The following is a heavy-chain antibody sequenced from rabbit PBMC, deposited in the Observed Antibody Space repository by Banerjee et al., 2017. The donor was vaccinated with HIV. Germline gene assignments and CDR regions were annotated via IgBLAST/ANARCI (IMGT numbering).Heavy chain of an antibody. CDR2: INTSSGNT. CDR3: GRDLAGVIGWNFGL. CDR1: GFSFSSTYW. D-gene: IGHD4-1*01. V-gene: IGHV1S45*01. Sequence: QEQLEESGGDLVKPEGSLTLTCTASGFSFSSTYWICWVRQAPGKGLEWIACINTSSGNTVYASWAKGRFTISKTSSTTVDLKMTSLTVADTATYFCGRDLAGVIGWNFGLWGQGTLVTVS. J-gene: IGHJ3*01.